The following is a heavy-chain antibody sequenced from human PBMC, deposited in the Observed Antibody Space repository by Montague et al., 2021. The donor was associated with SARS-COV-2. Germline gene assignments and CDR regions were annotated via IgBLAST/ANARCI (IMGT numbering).Heavy chain of an antibody. D-gene: IGHD3-10*01. CDR2: ISSNGSNI. V-gene: IGHV3-48*03. J-gene: IGHJ3*02. Sequence: SLRLSCAASGFTFSSYEMNWVRQAPGKGLEWVPYISSNGSNIYYADSVKGRFTISRDNAKNSLYLQMNSLRAEDTAVYYCASRGLITMVHDAFDIWGQGTMVTVSS. CDR3: ASRGLITMVHDAFDI. CDR1: GFTFSSYE.